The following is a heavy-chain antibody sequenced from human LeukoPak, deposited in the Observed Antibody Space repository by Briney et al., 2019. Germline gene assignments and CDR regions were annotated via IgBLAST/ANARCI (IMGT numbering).Heavy chain of an antibody. V-gene: IGHV3-30*04. D-gene: IGHD4-23*01. J-gene: IGHJ2*01. CDR2: ISTDGSYK. Sequence: PGKSLRLSCAVSGFTFSSFPFHWVRQAPGKGLEWEAAISTDGSYKYHGDSVKGRFTISIYNPMNTMSLQMNGPRPDDTAVYYCARSLIPGGWYFDLWGRGTLVTVSS. CDR3: ARSLIPGGWYFDL. CDR1: GFTFSSFP.